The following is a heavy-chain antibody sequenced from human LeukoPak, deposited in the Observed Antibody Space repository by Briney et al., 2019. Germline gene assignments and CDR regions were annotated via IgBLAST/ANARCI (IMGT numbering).Heavy chain of an antibody. CDR2: INPNSGGT. Sequence: ASVKVSCKASGYTFTGYYMHWVRQAPGPGLEWMGWINPNSGGTNYAQKFQGRVTMTRDTSISTAYMELSRLRSDDTAVYYCARDLHDILTGYQEYYFDYWGQGTLVTVSS. J-gene: IGHJ4*02. CDR1: GYTFTGYY. CDR3: ARDLHDILTGYQEYYFDY. D-gene: IGHD3-9*01. V-gene: IGHV1-2*02.